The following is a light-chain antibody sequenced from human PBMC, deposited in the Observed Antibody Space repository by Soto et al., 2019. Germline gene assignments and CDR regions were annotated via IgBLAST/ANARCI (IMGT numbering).Light chain of an antibody. CDR3: ISYTTSSTRV. J-gene: IGLJ1*01. CDR1: SSDVGAYDF. V-gene: IGLV2-14*03. CDR2: EVS. Sequence: QSVLAQPASVSGSPGQSITISCTGTSSDVGAYDFVSWYQQHPDKAPKLMIYEVSNRPSGVSYRFSGSKSVNTATLTISGLQAEDEADYYCISYTTSSTRVFGTGTKVTVL.